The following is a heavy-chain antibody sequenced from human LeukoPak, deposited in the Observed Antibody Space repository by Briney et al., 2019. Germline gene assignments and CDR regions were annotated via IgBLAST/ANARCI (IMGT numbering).Heavy chain of an antibody. J-gene: IGHJ4*02. CDR1: GYTFTSYG. D-gene: IGHD3-10*01. CDR3: ARGGWFGELEPDYFDY. CDR2: ISAYNGNT. Sequence: GASVKVSCKASGYTFTSYGISWVRQAPGQGLEWMGWISAYNGNTSYAQKLQGRVTMTTDTSTSTAYMELRSLRSDDTAVYYCARGGWFGELEPDYFDYWGQGTLVTVSS. V-gene: IGHV1-18*04.